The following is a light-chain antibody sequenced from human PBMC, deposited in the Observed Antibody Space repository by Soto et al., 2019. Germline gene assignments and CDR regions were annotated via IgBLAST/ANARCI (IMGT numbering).Light chain of an antibody. CDR1: SSDVGGYDY. V-gene: IGLV2-11*01. J-gene: IGLJ2*01. CDR2: DVT. CDR3: CSYAGSYTLI. Sequence: QSALTQPRSVSGSPGQSVTISCTGTSSDVGGYDYVSWYQQHPDKVPKILIFDVTERPSGVPNRFSGSKSGNTASLTISGLQADDEGDYYCCSYAGSYTLIFGGGTQLTVL.